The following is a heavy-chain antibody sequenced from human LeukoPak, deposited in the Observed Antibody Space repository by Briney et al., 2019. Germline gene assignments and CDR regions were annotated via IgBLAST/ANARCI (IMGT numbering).Heavy chain of an antibody. CDR2: IYSGGST. J-gene: IGHJ4*02. CDR1: GFTVSSNY. Sequence: GGSLRLSCAASGFTVSSNYMSWVRQAPGKGLEWVSVIYSGGSTYYADSVKGRFTIPRDNSKNTLYLQMNSLRAEDTAVYYCARALGPSSTLDYWGQGTLVTVSS. CDR3: ARALGPSSTLDY. V-gene: IGHV3-66*01.